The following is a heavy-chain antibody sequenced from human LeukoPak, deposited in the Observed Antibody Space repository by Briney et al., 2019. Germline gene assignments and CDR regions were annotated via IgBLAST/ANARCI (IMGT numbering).Heavy chain of an antibody. CDR1: GYTFTSYA. V-gene: IGHV1-3*01. Sequence: GASVKVSCKASGYTFTSYAMHWVRQAPGQRLEWMGWINAGNGNTKYSQEFQGRVTITRDTSASTAYMELSSLRSEDTAVYYCAREGEMATNIGDYWGQGTLVTVSS. D-gene: IGHD5-24*01. CDR3: AREGEMATNIGDY. J-gene: IGHJ4*02. CDR2: INAGNGNT.